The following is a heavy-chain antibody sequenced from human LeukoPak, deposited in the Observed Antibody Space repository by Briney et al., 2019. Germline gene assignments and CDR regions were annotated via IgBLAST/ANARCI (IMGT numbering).Heavy chain of an antibody. J-gene: IGHJ4*02. CDR2: IIPIFGTA. V-gene: IGHV1-69*13. D-gene: IGHD3-22*01. CDR3: ASGRRGVGGYYLGY. Sequence: SVKVSCKASGYTFTSYAFSWVRQAPGQGLEWMGGIIPIFGTANYAQKFQGRVTITADESTSTAYMELSSLRSEDTAVYYCASGRRGVGGYYLGYWGQGTLVTVSS. CDR1: GYTFTSYA.